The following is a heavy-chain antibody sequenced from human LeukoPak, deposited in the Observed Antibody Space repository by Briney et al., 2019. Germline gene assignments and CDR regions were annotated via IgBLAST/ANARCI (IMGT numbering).Heavy chain of an antibody. CDR1: GYSFTSYW. CDR2: IYPGDSDT. J-gene: IGHJ4*02. V-gene: IGHV5-51*01. CDR3: ARWATGSSGFDY. D-gene: IGHD1-1*01. Sequence: GESLKISCKGSGYSFTSYWIGWVRQMPGKGLEWRGVIYPGDSDTIYSPSFRDQVTMSADRSISTAYLQWSSLKASDTAIYYCARWATGSSGFDYWGQGSLVTVSS.